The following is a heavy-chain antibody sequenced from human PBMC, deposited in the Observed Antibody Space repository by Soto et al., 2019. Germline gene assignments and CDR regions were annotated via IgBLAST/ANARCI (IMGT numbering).Heavy chain of an antibody. V-gene: IGHV1-69*01. Sequence: QVQLVQSGAEVKKPGSSVKVSCKASGGTFSSYAISWVRQAPGQGLEWMGGIIPIFGTANYAQKFQGRVTITADESKNTAYTELSSLRSEDTAVYYCARLLETYYDSSGYYYWGQGTLVTVSS. J-gene: IGHJ4*02. CDR1: GGTFSSYA. CDR3: ARLLETYYDSSGYYY. D-gene: IGHD3-22*01. CDR2: IIPIFGTA.